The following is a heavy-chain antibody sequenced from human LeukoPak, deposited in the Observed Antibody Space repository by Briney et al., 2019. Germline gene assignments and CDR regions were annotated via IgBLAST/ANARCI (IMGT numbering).Heavy chain of an antibody. CDR3: ARGSAAAGTYFDY. CDR2: IRYDGSNK. D-gene: IGHD6-13*01. Sequence: GGSLRLSCAASGFTFSSYGMHWVRQAPGKGLEWVAFIRYDGSNKYYADSVKGRFTISRDNSKNSLYPQMNSLRAEDTAVYYCARGSAAAGTYFDYWGQGTLVTVSS. V-gene: IGHV3-30*02. J-gene: IGHJ4*02. CDR1: GFTFSSYG.